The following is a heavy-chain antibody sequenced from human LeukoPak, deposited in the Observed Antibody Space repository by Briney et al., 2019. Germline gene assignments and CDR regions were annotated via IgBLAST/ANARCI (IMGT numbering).Heavy chain of an antibody. CDR3: ARVVGLRWYYYGMDV. V-gene: IGHV4-59*01. CDR2: IYYSGST. D-gene: IGHD4-23*01. CDR1: GGSISSYY. J-gene: IGHJ6*02. Sequence: SETLSLTCTVSGGSISSYYWSWIRQPPGKGLEWIGYIYYSGSTNYNPSLKSRVIISVDTSKNQFSLKLSSVTAADTAVYYCARVVGLRWYYYGMDVWGQGTTVTVSS.